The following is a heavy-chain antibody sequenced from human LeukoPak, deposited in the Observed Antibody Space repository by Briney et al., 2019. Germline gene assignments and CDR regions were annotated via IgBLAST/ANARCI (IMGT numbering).Heavy chain of an antibody. CDR1: GGSIRSDY. CDR2: IHYSGTT. Sequence: PSETLSLTCTVSGGSIRSDYWSWVRQPPGKGLEWIGCIHYSGTTNYNPSLKRRVTMSVDMSKNQFSLKLSSVTAADTAVYYCARLGRKTTVVPPDFDYWGQGTQVTVSS. D-gene: IGHD4-23*01. J-gene: IGHJ4*02. CDR3: ARLGRKTTVVPPDFDY. V-gene: IGHV4-59*01.